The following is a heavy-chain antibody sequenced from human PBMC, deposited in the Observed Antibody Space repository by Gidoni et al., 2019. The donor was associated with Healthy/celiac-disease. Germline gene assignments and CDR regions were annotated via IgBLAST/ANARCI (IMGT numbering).Heavy chain of an antibody. Sequence: QVQLVQSGAEVKKPGASVKVSCKASGYTFTSYGISWVRQAPGKGLEWMGWISAYNGNTNYAQKLQGRVTMTTDTSTSTAYMELRSLRSDDTAVYYCARAPHYDYVWGSYRSPLDYWGQGTLVTVSS. CDR2: ISAYNGNT. D-gene: IGHD3-16*02. CDR3: ARAPHYDYVWGSYRSPLDY. V-gene: IGHV1-18*01. CDR1: GYTFTSYG. J-gene: IGHJ4*02.